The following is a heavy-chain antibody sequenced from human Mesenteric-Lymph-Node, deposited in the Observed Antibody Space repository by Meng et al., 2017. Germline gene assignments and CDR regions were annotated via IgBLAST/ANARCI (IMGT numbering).Heavy chain of an antibody. CDR2: ISSSSSYI. CDR1: GFTFSSYS. V-gene: IGHV3-21*01. Sequence: GESLKISCAASGFTFSSYSMNWVRQAPGKGLEWVSSISSSSSYIYYADSVKGRFTISRDNAKNSLYLQMNSLRAEDTAVYYCTRDQDKENTAMAPVLAYAFDIWGQGKMVTGSS. CDR3: TRDQDKENTAMAPVLAYAFDI. J-gene: IGHJ3*02. D-gene: IGHD5-18*01.